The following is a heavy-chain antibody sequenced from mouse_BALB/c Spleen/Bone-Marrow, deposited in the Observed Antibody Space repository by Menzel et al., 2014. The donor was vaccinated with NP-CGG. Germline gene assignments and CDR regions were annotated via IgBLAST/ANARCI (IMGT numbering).Heavy chain of an antibody. CDR2: IRLKSNNYAT. Sequence: EVHLVESGGGLVQPGGSMKLSCAASGFTFSNYWMNWVRQSPEKGLEWVAEIRLKSNNYATHYAESVKGRFTISRDDSKSSVYLQMNNLRAKDTGIYYCTRSLRLFDYWGQGTSLTVSS. CDR1: GFTFSNYW. V-gene: IGHV6-6*02. CDR3: TRSLRLFDY. J-gene: IGHJ2*02. D-gene: IGHD1-1*01.